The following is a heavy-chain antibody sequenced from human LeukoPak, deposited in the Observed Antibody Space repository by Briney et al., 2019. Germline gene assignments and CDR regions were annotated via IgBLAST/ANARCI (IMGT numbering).Heavy chain of an antibody. CDR3: ARGLGRGWDRFDY. CDR2: INHSGST. CDR1: GGSFSGYY. D-gene: IGHD6-19*01. Sequence: PSETLSLTCAVYGGSFSGYYWSWIRQPPGKGLEWIGEINHSGSTNYNPSLKSRVTISVDTSKNQFSLKLSSVTAADTAVYYCARGLGRGWDRFDYWGQGTLVTVSS. V-gene: IGHV4-34*01. J-gene: IGHJ4*02.